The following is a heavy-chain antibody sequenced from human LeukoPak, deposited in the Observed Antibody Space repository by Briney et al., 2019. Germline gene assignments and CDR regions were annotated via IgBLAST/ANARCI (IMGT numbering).Heavy chain of an antibody. CDR2: IRSKTYGGTT. CDR1: GFTFGDHA. D-gene: IGHD5-18*01. CDR3: TRGPIQLWLYHGMDV. Sequence: QAGGSLRLSCTVSGFTFGDHAMSWVRQAPGKGLEWVGFIRSKTYGGTTEYAASVKGRFIISRDDSTSIAYLQMNSLKTEDTAVYYCTRGPIQLWLYHGMDVWGQGTRSPSP. J-gene: IGHJ6*02. V-gene: IGHV3-49*04.